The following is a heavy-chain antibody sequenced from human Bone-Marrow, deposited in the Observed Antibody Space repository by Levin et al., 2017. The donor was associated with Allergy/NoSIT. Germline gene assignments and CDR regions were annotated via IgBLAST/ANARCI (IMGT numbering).Heavy chain of an antibody. Sequence: SQTLSLTCTVSGGSISSSSYYWGWIRQPPGKGLEWIGSIYYSGSTYYNPSLKSRVTISVDTSKNQFSLKLSSVTAADTAVYYCARHDIITMIVVVIPDAFDIWGQGTMVTVSS. V-gene: IGHV4-39*01. CDR2: IYYSGST. D-gene: IGHD3-22*01. CDR1: GGSISSSSYY. CDR3: ARHDIITMIVVVIPDAFDI. J-gene: IGHJ3*02.